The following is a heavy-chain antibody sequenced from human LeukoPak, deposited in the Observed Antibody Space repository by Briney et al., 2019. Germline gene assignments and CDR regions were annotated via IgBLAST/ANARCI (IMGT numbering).Heavy chain of an antibody. J-gene: IGHJ2*01. CDR3: ARGGTLTMSSWYFDL. CDR2: IKQDGSEK. V-gene: IGHV3-7*04. CDR1: RFTFSSYW. Sequence: PGGSLRLSCAASRFTFSSYWMSWVRQAPGKGLEWVANIKQDGSEKYYVDSVKGRFTISRDNAKNSLYLQMNSLRAEDTAVYYCARGGTLTMSSWYFDLWGRGTLVTVSS. D-gene: IGHD4/OR15-4a*01.